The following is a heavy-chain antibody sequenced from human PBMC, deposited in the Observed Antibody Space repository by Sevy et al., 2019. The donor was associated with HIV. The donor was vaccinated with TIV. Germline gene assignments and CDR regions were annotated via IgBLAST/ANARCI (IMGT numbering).Heavy chain of an antibody. D-gene: IGHD3-22*01. V-gene: IGHV1-69*06. J-gene: IGHJ3*02. CDR3: SSDYHYDNSGYLRPDDI. Sequence: ASVKVSCKASGGIFSSYAISWVRQAPGQGLEWMGGIIPIFGTVNYAQKFQGRVTITADKSTSTAYMELSSLSSEDTAEYYCSSDYHYDNSGYLRPDDIWGQGTMVTVSS. CDR1: GGIFSSYA. CDR2: IIPIFGTV.